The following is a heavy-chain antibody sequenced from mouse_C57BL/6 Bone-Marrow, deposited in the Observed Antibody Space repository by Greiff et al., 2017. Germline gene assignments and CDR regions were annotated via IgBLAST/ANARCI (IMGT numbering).Heavy chain of an antibody. D-gene: IGHD1-1*01. J-gene: IGHJ2*01. CDR3: ASESYYYGSSGYFDY. Sequence: QVQLQQPGAELVKPGASVKLSCKASGYTFTSYWMQWVKQRPGQGLEWIGEVDPSDSYTNYNQKFKGKATLTVDTSSRTAYMQLSSLTSEDSAVYYCASESYYYGSSGYFDYWVQGTTLTVSS. V-gene: IGHV1-50*01. CDR1: GYTFTSYW. CDR2: VDPSDSYT.